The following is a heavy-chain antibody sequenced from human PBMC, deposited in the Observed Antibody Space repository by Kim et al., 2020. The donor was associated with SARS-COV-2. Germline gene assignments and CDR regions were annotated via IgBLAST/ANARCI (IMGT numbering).Heavy chain of an antibody. J-gene: IGHJ4*02. CDR1: GYSFTSYW. CDR2: IYPGDSDT. V-gene: IGHV5-51*01. CDR3: ARGMTTLGYCSSTSCSGTLDY. Sequence: GESLKISCKGSGYSFTSYWIGWVRQMPGKGLEWMGIIYPGDSDTRYSPSFQGQVTISADKSISTAYLQWSSLKASDTAMYYCARGMTTLGYCSSTSCSGTLDYWGQGTLVTVSS. D-gene: IGHD2-2*01.